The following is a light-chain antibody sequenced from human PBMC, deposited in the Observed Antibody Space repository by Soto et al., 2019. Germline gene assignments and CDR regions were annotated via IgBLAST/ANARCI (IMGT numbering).Light chain of an antibody. CDR2: DVT. J-gene: IGLJ2*01. CDR3: SSYTSSTTLSI. CDR1: SSDIGGYNY. Sequence: QSALTQPASVSGSPGQSITISCTGTSSDIGGYNYVSWYQQHPGNAPKLIIYDVTNRPSGVSNRFSGSKSGDTASLTISGLLAEDEADYYCSSYTSSTTLSIFGAGTKVTVL. V-gene: IGLV2-14*01.